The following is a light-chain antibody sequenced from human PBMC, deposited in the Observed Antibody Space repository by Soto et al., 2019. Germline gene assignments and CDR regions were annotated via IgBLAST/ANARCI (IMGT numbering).Light chain of an antibody. CDR3: QKCDYLPI. V-gene: IGKV1-33*01. J-gene: IGKJ3*01. Sequence: DIQMTQSPYSLSASVGDSVTINCQASHDITSYLNWYQHKPGKAPQLLIYDASILEAGVPSRFSGSGSGTDFTFTISSLQPEDVATYYCQKCDYLPIFGPGTTVDFK. CDR1: HDITSY. CDR2: DAS.